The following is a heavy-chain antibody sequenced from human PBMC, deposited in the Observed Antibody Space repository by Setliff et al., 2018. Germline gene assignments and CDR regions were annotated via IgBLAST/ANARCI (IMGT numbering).Heavy chain of an antibody. CDR2: INHSGST. CDR3: ARAGYIYYYYYMKV. J-gene: IGHJ6*03. CDR1: GGAFSGYY. Sequence: PSETLPLTCAVYGGAFSGYYWSWIRQPPGKGLEWIGEINHSGSTIYNPSLKSRVTISVDTSKNQFSLKQSSVTAADTAVYYCARAGYIYYYYYMKVWGKGTTVTVSS. V-gene: IGHV4-34*01. D-gene: IGHD5-18*01.